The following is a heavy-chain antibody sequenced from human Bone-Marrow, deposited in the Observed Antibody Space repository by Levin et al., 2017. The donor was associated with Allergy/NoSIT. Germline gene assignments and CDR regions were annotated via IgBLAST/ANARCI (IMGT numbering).Heavy chain of an antibody. Sequence: SVKVSCKASGGTFSSYAISWVRQAPGQGLEWMGGIIPIFGTANYAQKFQGRVTITADESTSTAYMELSSLRSEDTAVYYCASEYSSYSTRLYYYGMDVWGQGTTVTVSS. CDR3: ASEYSSYSTRLYYYGMDV. J-gene: IGHJ6*02. CDR1: GGTFSSYA. V-gene: IGHV1-69*13. D-gene: IGHD6-6*01. CDR2: IIPIFGTA.